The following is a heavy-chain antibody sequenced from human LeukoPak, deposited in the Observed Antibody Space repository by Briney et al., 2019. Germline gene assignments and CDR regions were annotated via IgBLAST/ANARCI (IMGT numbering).Heavy chain of an antibody. J-gene: IGHJ4*02. CDR2: ISPDGREK. D-gene: IGHD1-26*01. Sequence: GGSLRLSCSASGFTFSNFWMTWVRQAPGKGLECLANISPDGREKYYMDSVKGRFTISRDNTKNSLYLQMSSLRAEDTAVYYCARDPNWDSHWGQGTLVTVSS. V-gene: IGHV3-7*01. CDR1: GFTFSNFW. CDR3: ARDPNWDSH.